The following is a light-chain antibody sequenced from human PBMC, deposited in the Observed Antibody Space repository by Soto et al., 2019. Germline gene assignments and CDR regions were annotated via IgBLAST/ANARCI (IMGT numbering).Light chain of an antibody. Sequence: EIVMTQSPVNLSVSPGARATLSCRASQSVNSNLAWYQQKPGQAPRLLVYGATTRATGIPARFSGSGSGTEFTLTISSLQSEDFAVYYCQQYNDWPPLTFGGGTKVEIK. V-gene: IGKV3-15*01. CDR2: GAT. J-gene: IGKJ4*01. CDR1: QSVNSN. CDR3: QQYNDWPPLT.